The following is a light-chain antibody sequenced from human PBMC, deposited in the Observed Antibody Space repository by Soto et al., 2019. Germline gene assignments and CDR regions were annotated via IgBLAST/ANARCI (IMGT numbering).Light chain of an antibody. CDR3: QPWGTYVV. CDR1: SGHSSYA. V-gene: IGLV4-69*01. Sequence: QSVLTQSPSASASLGASVKLTCTLSSGHSSYAIAWHQQQPEKGPRYLMKLNSDGSHSKGDGIPDRFSGSSSGAERYLTISSLQSEDEADYYCQPWGTYVVFGGGTKLTVL. J-gene: IGLJ2*01. CDR2: LNSDGSH.